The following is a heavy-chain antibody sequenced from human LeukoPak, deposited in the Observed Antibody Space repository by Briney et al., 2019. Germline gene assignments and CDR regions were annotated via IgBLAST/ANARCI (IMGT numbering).Heavy chain of an antibody. V-gene: IGHV3-74*01. CDR3: ARGSSQLLSNRGSK. J-gene: IGHJ4*02. CDR1: GFTFSSYW. Sequence: PGGSLRLSCAASGFTFSSYWMHWVRQAPGKGLVWASRINSDGSSTSYADSVKGRFTISRDNAKNTLYLQMNSLRAEDTAVYYCARGSSQLLSNRGSKWGQGTLVTVSS. D-gene: IGHD3-10*01. CDR2: INSDGSST.